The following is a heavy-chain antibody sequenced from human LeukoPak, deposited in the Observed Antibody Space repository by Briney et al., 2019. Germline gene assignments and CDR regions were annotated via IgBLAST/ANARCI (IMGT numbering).Heavy chain of an antibody. CDR2: IYYSGST. CDR3: ARDFLPPHYTATIRPDWYFDL. J-gene: IGHJ2*01. CDR1: GVSISSYY. D-gene: IGHD5-12*01. V-gene: IGHV4-59*01. Sequence: SETLSLTCTVSGVSISSYYWSWIRQPPGKGLEWIGYIYYSGSTNHNPSLKSRVTITEDTYKNQFSLKLSSVTAADAAVYYCARDFLPPHYTATIRPDWYFDLWGRGTLVTVSS.